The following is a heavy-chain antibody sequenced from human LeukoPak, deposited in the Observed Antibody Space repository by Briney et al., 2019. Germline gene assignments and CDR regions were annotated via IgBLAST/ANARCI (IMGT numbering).Heavy chain of an antibody. Sequence: PGGSLRLSCAASGFTLSSYEMNWVHQAPGKGLEWVSYISSGSNIYDADSVKGRFTISRDNAKNSLYLQMNSLRAEDTAVYYCARESIAVAGAPFDYWGQGTLVTVSS. CDR1: GFTLSSYE. D-gene: IGHD6-19*01. CDR3: ARESIAVAGAPFDY. V-gene: IGHV3-48*03. J-gene: IGHJ4*02. CDR2: ISSGSNI.